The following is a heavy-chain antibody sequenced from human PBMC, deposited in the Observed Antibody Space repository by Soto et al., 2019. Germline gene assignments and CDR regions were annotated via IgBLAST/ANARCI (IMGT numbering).Heavy chain of an antibody. CDR2: ISAHNGNT. Sequence: QVHLVQSGAEVKKPGASVKVSCKGSGYGFTTYGITWVRQAPGQGLEWMAWISAHNGNTNYAQKLQGNVTVTRGASTSTAYMELRSLRSDDTAVYYCARGRYGDYWGQGALVTVSS. V-gene: IGHV1-18*01. D-gene: IGHD1-1*01. J-gene: IGHJ4*02. CDR3: ARGRYGDY. CDR1: GYGFTTYG.